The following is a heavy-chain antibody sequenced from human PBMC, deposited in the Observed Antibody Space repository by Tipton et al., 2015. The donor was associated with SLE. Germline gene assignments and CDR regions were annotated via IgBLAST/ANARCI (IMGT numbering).Heavy chain of an antibody. CDR2: IYYSGSN. J-gene: IGHJ3*02. V-gene: IGHV4-59*11. CDR1: GGSISSHY. CDR3: ARRIEMATAHDAFDI. D-gene: IGHD5-24*01. Sequence: TLSLTCTVSGGSISSHYWSWIRQPPGKGPDGIGYIYYSGSNYYNPSLKSRVNISLDTSRNQFSLKLSSVTAADTAVYYCARRIEMATAHDAFDIWGRGTMVTVSS.